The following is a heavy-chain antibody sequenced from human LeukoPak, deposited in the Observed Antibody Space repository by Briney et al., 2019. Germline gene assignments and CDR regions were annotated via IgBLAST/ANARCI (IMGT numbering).Heavy chain of an antibody. CDR3: ARPLYIWNPWDYCDY. J-gene: IGHJ4*02. CDR1: GYTFTRYY. Sequence: ASVKVSCKASGYTFTRYYMHWVRQAPGQGLEWMGWINPNSGGTNYAQKFQGSVTMNRDTSISTAYMELSRLRSDDTAVYYCARPLYIWNPWDYCDYWGQGTLVPVSS. CDR2: INPNSGGT. D-gene: IGHD1-20*01. V-gene: IGHV1-2*02.